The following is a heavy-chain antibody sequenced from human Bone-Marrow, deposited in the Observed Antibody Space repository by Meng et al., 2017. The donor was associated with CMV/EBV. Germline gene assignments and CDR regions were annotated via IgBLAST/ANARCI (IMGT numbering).Heavy chain of an antibody. D-gene: IGHD3-3*01. Sequence: ASVKVSCKASGYTFTSYGISWVRQAPGQGLEWMGWISAYNGNTNYAQKLQGRVTMTTDTSTSTAYMELRSLRSDDTAVYYWARAHTIFGVAEGDYWGQGTLVTVSS. CDR2: ISAYNGNT. CDR1: GYTFTSYG. CDR3: ARAHTIFGVAEGDY. J-gene: IGHJ4*02. V-gene: IGHV1-18*01.